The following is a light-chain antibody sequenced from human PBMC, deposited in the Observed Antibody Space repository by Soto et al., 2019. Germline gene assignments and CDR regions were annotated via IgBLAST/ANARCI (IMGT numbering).Light chain of an antibody. Sequence: DIQMTQSPSTLSASVGERVTITCRASQSISRCLAWYQQKPGKAPKLLLYGASSLARGVPTRFSGSGSGTESALTISSLPPDDFATYYCQEYNSYDGRTFGQGTKVDIK. CDR2: GAS. V-gene: IGKV1-5*01. CDR1: QSISRC. J-gene: IGKJ1*01. CDR3: QEYNSYDGRT.